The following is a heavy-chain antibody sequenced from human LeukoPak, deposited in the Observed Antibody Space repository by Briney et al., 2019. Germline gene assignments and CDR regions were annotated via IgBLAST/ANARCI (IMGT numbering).Heavy chain of an antibody. Sequence: PGGSLRLSCAASGFTFSSYRMSWVRQAPGKGLEWVANIKQDGSEKYYVDSVKGRFTISRDNAKNSPYLQMNSLRAEDTAVYYCAREELPQWLVPRESNYFDYWGQGTLVTVSS. CDR1: GFTFSSYR. CDR3: AREELPQWLVPRESNYFDY. J-gene: IGHJ4*02. D-gene: IGHD6-19*01. V-gene: IGHV3-7*01. CDR2: IKQDGSEK.